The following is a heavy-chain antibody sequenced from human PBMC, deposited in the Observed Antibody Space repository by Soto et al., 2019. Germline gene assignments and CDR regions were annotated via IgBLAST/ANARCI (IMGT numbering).Heavy chain of an antibody. V-gene: IGHV1-18*01. D-gene: IGHD3-3*01. J-gene: IGHJ4*02. CDR1: GYTFTSFG. CDR3: ARDPSYTTFGVVIDY. CDR2: ISAFNGNT. Sequence: ASVKVSCKASGYTFTSFGINWVRQAPGQGLEWVGWISAFNGNTNYAQKLQDRVTITTDTSSMTAYMELRSLRSDDTAVYYCARDPSYTTFGVVIDYWGQGTLVTVSS.